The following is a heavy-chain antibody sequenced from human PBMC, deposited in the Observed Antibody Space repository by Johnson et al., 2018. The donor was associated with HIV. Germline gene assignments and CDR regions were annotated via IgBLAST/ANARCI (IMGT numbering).Heavy chain of an antibody. V-gene: IGHV3-30*18. CDR2: ISYDGTNK. D-gene: IGHD3-22*01. J-gene: IGHJ3*02. CDR1: GFTLSDSA. CDR3: AKIRRAYYEDAFDI. Sequence: QEQLVESGGGVVQPGRSLRLSCAASGFTLSDSALHWVRQAPGKGLEWVAVISYDGTNKYSPDSVKGRFTISRDNSKNTVYLQMNRLRPEDTAVYYCAKIRRAYYEDAFDIWGQGTMVTVSS.